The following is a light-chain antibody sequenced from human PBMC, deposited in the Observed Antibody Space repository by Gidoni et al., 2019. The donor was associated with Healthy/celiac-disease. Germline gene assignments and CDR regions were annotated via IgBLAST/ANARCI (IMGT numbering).Light chain of an antibody. CDR2: DDS. CDR3: QVWDSSSDHL. V-gene: IGLV3-21*02. Sequence: SYVLTQPPSVSVAPGQTARITCGGNNIGSKSVHWYQQKPGQAPVLVVYDDSDRPSGIPELFSGSNSGNTATLTISRVEAGDEADYYCQVWDSSSDHLFGGGTKLTVL. J-gene: IGLJ2*01. CDR1: NIGSKS.